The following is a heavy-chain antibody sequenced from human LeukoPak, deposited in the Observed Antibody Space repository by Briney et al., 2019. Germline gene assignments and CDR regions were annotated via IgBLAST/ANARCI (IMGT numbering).Heavy chain of an antibody. CDR3: AREQVVVGRGYYGMDV. D-gene: IGHD2-2*01. CDR2: MYSGGST. Sequence: GGSLRLSCAASGFTVSSNYMNWVRQAPGKGLEWVSVMYSGGSTFYGDSVKGRFTISRDNSMNTLYLQMNSLRVNDTAVYYCAREQVVVGRGYYGMDVWGQGTTVTVSS. CDR1: GFTVSSNY. V-gene: IGHV3-66*01. J-gene: IGHJ6*02.